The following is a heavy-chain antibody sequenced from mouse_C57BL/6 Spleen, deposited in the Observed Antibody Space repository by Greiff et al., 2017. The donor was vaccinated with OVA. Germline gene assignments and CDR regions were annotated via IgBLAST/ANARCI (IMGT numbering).Heavy chain of an antibody. D-gene: IGHD2-1*01. CDR3: ARGGGYGNYYAMDY. Sequence: EVHLVESEGGLVQPGSSMKLSCTASGFTFSDYYMAWVRQVPEKGLEWVANINYDGSSTYYLDSLKSRFIISRDNAKNILYLQMSSLKSEDTATYYCARGGGYGNYYAMDYWGQGTSVTVSS. V-gene: IGHV5-16*01. J-gene: IGHJ4*01. CDR1: GFTFSDYY. CDR2: INYDGSST.